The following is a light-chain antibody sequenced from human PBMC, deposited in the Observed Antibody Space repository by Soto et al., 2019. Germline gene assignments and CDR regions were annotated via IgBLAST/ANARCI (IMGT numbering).Light chain of an antibody. Sequence: QSALTQPASVSGSPGQSITISCTGTSSDVGAYNYVSWYQQHPGKAPKLMIYDVSNRPSGVSNRFSGSKSGNTASLTISGLQAEVEADYYCSSYTSSSTQFGGGTQLTVL. CDR1: SSDVGAYNY. V-gene: IGLV2-14*01. J-gene: IGLJ2*01. CDR3: SSYTSSSTQ. CDR2: DVS.